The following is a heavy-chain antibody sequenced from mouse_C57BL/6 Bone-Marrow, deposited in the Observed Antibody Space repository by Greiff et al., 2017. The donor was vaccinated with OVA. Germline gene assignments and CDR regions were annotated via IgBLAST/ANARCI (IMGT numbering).Heavy chain of an antibody. D-gene: IGHD1-1*01. CDR3: ARLTYYGSSQYYFDY. J-gene: IGHJ2*01. Sequence: EVHLVESGGDLVKPGGSLKLSCAASGFTFSSYGMSWVRQTPDKRLEWVATISSGGSYTYYPDSVKGRFTISRDNAKNTLYLQMSSLKSEDTAMYYCARLTYYGSSQYYFDYWGQGTTLTVSS. V-gene: IGHV5-6*01. CDR1: GFTFSSYG. CDR2: ISSGGSYT.